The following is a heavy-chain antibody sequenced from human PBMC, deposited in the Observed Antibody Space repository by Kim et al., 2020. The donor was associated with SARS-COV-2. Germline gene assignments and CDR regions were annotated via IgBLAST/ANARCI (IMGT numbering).Heavy chain of an antibody. J-gene: IGHJ3*02. V-gene: IGHV3-48*01. D-gene: IGHD3-16*02. Sequence: KYYAASLKGRVIISRDNAENSLYLQMNSLRVEDTAVYYCARDYRYAFDIWGQGTLVTVSS. CDR2: K. CDR3: ARDYRYAFDI.